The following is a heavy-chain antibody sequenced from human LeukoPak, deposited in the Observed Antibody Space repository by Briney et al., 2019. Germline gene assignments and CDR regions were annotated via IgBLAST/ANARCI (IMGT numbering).Heavy chain of an antibody. CDR2: FDPEDGET. CDR1: GYTLTELS. Sequence: GASVKVSFKVSGYTLTELSMHWVRQAPGKGREWMGGFDPEDGETIYAQKFQGRVTMTEDTSTDTAYMELSSLRSEDTAVYYCATSYGSGSYIERWYYFDYWGQGTLVTVSS. J-gene: IGHJ4*02. D-gene: IGHD3-10*01. CDR3: ATSYGSGSYIERWYYFDY. V-gene: IGHV1-24*01.